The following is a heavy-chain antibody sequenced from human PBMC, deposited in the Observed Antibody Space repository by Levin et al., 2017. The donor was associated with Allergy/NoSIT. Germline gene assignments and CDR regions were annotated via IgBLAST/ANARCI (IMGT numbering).Heavy chain of an antibody. CDR2: IKEDGSEG. J-gene: IGHJ4*02. Sequence: GGSLRLSCAASGFIFSDYWMTWVRQTPGKGLEWVANIKEDGSEGFYVDSVKGRFTVSRDKAGKSVFLQMNSLSAEDTAVYYCASLGSVVTSNGALDYWGQGALVTVSS. V-gene: IGHV3-7*01. D-gene: IGHD2-15*01. CDR3: ASLGSVVTSNGALDY. CDR1: GFIFSDYW.